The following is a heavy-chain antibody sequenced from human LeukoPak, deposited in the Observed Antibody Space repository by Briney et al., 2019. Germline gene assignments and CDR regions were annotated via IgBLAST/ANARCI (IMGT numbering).Heavy chain of an antibody. D-gene: IGHD5-18*01. CDR1: GGSISSSSYY. CDR2: IYYSGST. J-gene: IGHJ6*03. CDR3: AGGYSYGLGYMDV. V-gene: IGHV4-39*07. Sequence: PSETLSLTCTVSGGSISSSSYYWGWIRQPPGEGLEWIGSIYYSGSTNYNPSLKSRVTISVDTSKNQFSLKLSSVTAADTAVYYCAGGYSYGLGYMDVWGKGTTVTVSS.